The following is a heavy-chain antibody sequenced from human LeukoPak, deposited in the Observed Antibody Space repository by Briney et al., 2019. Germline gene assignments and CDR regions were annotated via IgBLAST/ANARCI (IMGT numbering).Heavy chain of an antibody. CDR1: GGSISSSSYY. D-gene: IGHD6-19*01. CDR2: IYYSGNT. J-gene: IGHJ4*02. CDR3: ARRYSRGWPFDY. V-gene: IGHV4-39*01. Sequence: SETLSLTCTVSGGSISSSSYYWGWIRQPPGKGLEWIGSIYYSGNTYYNPSLKSRVTISVDTSKNQFSLKLSSVTAADTAVYYCARRYSRGWPFDYWGQGTLVTVSS.